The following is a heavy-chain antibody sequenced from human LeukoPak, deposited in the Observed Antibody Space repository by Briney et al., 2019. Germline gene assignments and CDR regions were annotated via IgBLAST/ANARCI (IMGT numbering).Heavy chain of an antibody. Sequence: SVEVSCKASGGTFSSYAISWVRQAPGQGLEWMGGIIPIFGTANYAQKFQGRVTITADESTSTAYMELSSLRSEDTAVYYCARVADYASNWFDPWGQGTLVTVSS. J-gene: IGHJ5*02. CDR3: ARVADYASNWFDP. CDR1: GGTFSSYA. D-gene: IGHD4-17*01. V-gene: IGHV1-69*01. CDR2: IIPIFGTA.